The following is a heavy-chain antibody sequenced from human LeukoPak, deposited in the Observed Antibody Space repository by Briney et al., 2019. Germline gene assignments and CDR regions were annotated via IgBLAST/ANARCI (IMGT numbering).Heavy chain of an antibody. Sequence: GASVKVSCKASGYTFTSYGISWVRQAPGQGLEWMGRIIPILGIANYAQKFQGRVTITADKSTSTAYMELSSLRSEDTAVYYCAREGIYYFDYWGQGTLVTVSS. J-gene: IGHJ4*02. V-gene: IGHV1-69*04. CDR3: AREGIYYFDY. CDR2: IIPILGIA. CDR1: GYTFTSYG.